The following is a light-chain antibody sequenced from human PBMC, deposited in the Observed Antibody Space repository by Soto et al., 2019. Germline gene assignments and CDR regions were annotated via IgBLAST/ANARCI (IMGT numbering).Light chain of an antibody. Sequence: QSALTQPRSVSGSPGQSVTISCTGTSSDVGGYNYVSWYQQHPGKAPKLMIYDVSKRPSGVPDRFSGSKSGNTASLTISGLQAGDEADYYCCSYAGSDTLGVFGGGTKLTVL. CDR3: CSYAGSDTLGV. CDR1: SSDVGGYNY. J-gene: IGLJ3*02. CDR2: DVS. V-gene: IGLV2-11*01.